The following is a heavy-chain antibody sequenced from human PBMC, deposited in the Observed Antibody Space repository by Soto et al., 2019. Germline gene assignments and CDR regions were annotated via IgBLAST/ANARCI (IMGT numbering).Heavy chain of an antibody. V-gene: IGHV3-7*01. D-gene: IGHD3-9*01. CDR1: GFTFSSYW. CDR3: ARDLYDILTGYYTPDY. Sequence: GGSLRLSCAASGFTFSSYWMSWVRQAPGKGLEWVANIKQDGSEKYYVDSVKGRFTISRDNAKNSLYLQMNSLRAEDTAVYYCARDLYDILTGYYTPDYWGQGTLVTVSS. CDR2: IKQDGSEK. J-gene: IGHJ4*02.